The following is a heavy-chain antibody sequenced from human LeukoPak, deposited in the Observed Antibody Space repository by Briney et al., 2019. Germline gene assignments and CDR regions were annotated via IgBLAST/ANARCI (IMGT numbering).Heavy chain of an antibody. J-gene: IGHJ4*02. CDR1: GYTFTNYG. D-gene: IGHD3-3*01. CDR2: ISTYSGNT. CDR3: ARGGHYDFWSGPPDF. Sequence: RASVKVSCKASGYTFTNYGFSWVRQAPGQGLEWMGRISTYSGNTNYAQKFQGRVTMTTDTSTSTAFMDLKSLRSDDTAVYYCARGGHYDFWSGPPDFWGQGTLVTVSS. V-gene: IGHV1-18*01.